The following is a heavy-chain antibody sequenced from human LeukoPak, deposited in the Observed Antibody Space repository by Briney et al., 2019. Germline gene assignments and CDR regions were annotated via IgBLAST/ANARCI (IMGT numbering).Heavy chain of an antibody. J-gene: IGHJ1*01. CDR1: GYTFTSYD. D-gene: IGHD3-16*01. CDR3: AKDDAWGRYKH. V-gene: IGHV1-8*03. Sequence: VASVKVSCKASGYTFTSYDINWVRQATGQGLEWMGWMNPNSGNTGYAQKFQGRVTITRNTSISTAYMELSSLRGEDTAVYYCAKDDAWGRYKHWGQGTLVTVSS. CDR2: MNPNSGNT.